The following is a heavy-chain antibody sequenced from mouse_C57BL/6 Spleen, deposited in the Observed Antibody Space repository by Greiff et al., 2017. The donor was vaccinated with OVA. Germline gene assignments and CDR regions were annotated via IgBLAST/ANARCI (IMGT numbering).Heavy chain of an antibody. CDR1: GFSLTSYG. Sequence: QVQLQQSGPGLVQPSQCLSITCTVSGFSLTSYGVHWVRQSPGKGLEWMGVIWSGGSTDYNAAFISRLSISKDNSKSQVFFKMNSLQADDTAIDYWARGGTTVVAPFDYWGQGTTLTVSS. CDR2: IWSGGST. CDR3: ARGGTTVVAPFDY. V-gene: IGHV2-2*01. J-gene: IGHJ2*01. D-gene: IGHD1-1*01.